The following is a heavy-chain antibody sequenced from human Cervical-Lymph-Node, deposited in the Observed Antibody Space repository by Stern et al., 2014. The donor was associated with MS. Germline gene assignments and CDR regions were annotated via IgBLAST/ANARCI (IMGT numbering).Heavy chain of an antibody. V-gene: IGHV4-4*02. Sequence: QLQLQESGPGLVKPSGTLSLTCAVSGGYIRSSNWWSWVRQPPGKGLEWLGEIYHRGTPNYNPSLKSRVTISVDKSKNQFSLKLSSVTAADTAVYYCARGAYSSGWHAEYFQHWGQGTLVTVSS. CDR2: IYHRGTP. D-gene: IGHD6-19*01. J-gene: IGHJ1*01. CDR1: GGYIRSSNW. CDR3: ARGAYSSGWHAEYFQH.